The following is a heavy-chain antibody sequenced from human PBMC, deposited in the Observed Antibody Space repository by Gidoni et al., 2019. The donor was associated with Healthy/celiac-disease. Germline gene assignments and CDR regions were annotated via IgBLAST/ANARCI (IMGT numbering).Heavy chain of an antibody. CDR2: IIPIFGTA. J-gene: IGHJ6*02. CDR3: ARGAVVVVPAAINLEYYYYYYGMDV. V-gene: IGHV1-69*19. D-gene: IGHD2-2*01. Sequence: QVQLVQSGAEVKKPGSSVKVSCKASGGTFSSYAISWVRQAPGQGLEWMGGIIPIFGTANYAQKFQGRVTITADESTSTAYMELSSLRSEDTAVYYCARGAVVVVPAAINLEYYYYYYGMDVWGQGTTVTVSS. CDR1: GGTFSSYA.